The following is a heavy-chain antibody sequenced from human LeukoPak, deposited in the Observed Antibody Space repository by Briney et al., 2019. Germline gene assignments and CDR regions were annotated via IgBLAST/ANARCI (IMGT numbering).Heavy chain of an antibody. Sequence: GGSLRLSCAASGFTFSSYKMNWVRQAPGKGLEWVSYISTSDTTIYYADSVKGRSTISRDNAKNSLYLQMNSLRVEDTAVYYCARGGGSSWCLDCWGQGTLVTVSS. V-gene: IGHV3-48*03. CDR3: ARGGGSSWCLDC. CDR2: ISTSDTTI. J-gene: IGHJ4*02. D-gene: IGHD6-13*01. CDR1: GFTFSSYK.